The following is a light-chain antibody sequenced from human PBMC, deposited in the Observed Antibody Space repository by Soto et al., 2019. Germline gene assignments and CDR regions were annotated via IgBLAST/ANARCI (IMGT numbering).Light chain of an antibody. CDR1: QSISNY. Sequence: DIKMTQSPSSLSASVGDRVTITCLASQSISNYLQWYQQKPSQAPKLLVYAASSLHSGVPSRFSGSGSGTDSTLTISSLQPEDFATYYCLQTYTTLTWTFGQGTKVDIK. V-gene: IGKV1-39*01. J-gene: IGKJ1*01. CDR3: LQTYTTLTWT. CDR2: AAS.